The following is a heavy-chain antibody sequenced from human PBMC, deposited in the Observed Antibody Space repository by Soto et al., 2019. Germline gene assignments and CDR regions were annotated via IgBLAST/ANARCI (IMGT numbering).Heavy chain of an antibody. V-gene: IGHV3-23*01. J-gene: IGHJ5*01. Sequence: EVQLLESGGGLLQPGGSLRLSCAASGSTFSNYGMNWVRHAPGKGLEWVSGISTNGDPGHYADSAKGRFTISRDNSKNALYMQMNGLRPEDTAVYYCAKDLIRWPHDAFDSWGQGTLVT. CDR2: ISTNGDPG. CDR3: AKDLIRWPHDAFDS. CDR1: GSTFSNYG. D-gene: IGHD1-1*01.